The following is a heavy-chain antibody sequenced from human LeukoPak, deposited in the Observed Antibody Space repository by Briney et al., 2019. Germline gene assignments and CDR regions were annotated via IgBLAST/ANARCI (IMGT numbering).Heavy chain of an antibody. J-gene: IGHJ5*02. V-gene: IGHV3-30*04. Sequence: PGGSLRLSCAASGFTFTSSAVHWVRQAPGKGLEWVAVISYDGSNKYYADSVKGRFTISRDNSKNTLYPQMNSLRAEETAVYYCAKVDHDWWSPLDSWGQGTLVTVSS. CDR2: ISYDGSNK. CDR3: AKVDHDWWSPLDS. CDR1: GFTFTSSA. D-gene: IGHD3-3*01.